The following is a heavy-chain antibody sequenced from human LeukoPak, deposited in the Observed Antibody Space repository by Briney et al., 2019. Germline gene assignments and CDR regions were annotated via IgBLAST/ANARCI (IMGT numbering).Heavy chain of an antibody. D-gene: IGHD3-10*01. CDR2: ISGRGGST. V-gene: IGHV3-23*01. J-gene: IGHJ6*02. CDR3: ASLLLWFGELLSRWDYYYGMDV. Sequence: GGSPRLSCAASGFTFSSYAMSWVRQAPGKGLEWVSAISGRGGSTYYADSVKGRFTISRDNSKNTLYLQMNSLRAGDTAVYYCASLLLWFGELLSRWDYYYGMDVWGQGTTVTVSS. CDR1: GFTFSSYA.